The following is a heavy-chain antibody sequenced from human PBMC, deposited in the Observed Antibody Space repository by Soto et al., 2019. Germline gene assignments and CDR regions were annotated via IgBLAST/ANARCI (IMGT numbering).Heavy chain of an antibody. Sequence: EVQLVESGGGLVQPGGSLRLSCAASGFTFSSYWMSWVRQAPGKGLEWVANIKQDGSEKYYVDSVKGRFTISRDNVKNSLYLQMNSLRAEDTAVHYCARDVGYGDYESAFDIWGQGTMVTVSS. CDR2: IKQDGSEK. CDR3: ARDVGYGDYESAFDI. J-gene: IGHJ3*02. D-gene: IGHD4-17*01. CDR1: GFTFSSYW. V-gene: IGHV3-7*03.